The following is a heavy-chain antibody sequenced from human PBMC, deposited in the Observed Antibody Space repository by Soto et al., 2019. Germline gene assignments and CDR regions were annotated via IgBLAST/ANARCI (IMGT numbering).Heavy chain of an antibody. Sequence: ASVKVSCKASGYTFTGYYMHWVRQAPGQGLEWMGWINPNSGGTNYAQKFQGWVTMTRDTSISTAYMELSRLRSDDTAVYYCARDPGGGDNNVNYFDYWGQGTLVTVSS. J-gene: IGHJ4*02. CDR2: INPNSGGT. CDR3: ARDPGGGDNNVNYFDY. CDR1: GYTFTGYY. V-gene: IGHV1-2*04. D-gene: IGHD3-10*01.